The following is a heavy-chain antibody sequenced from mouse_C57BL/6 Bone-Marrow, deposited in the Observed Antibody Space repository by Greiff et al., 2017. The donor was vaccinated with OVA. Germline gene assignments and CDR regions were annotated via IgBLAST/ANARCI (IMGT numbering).Heavy chain of an antibody. J-gene: IGHJ4*01. Sequence: VKLQQPGAELVKPGASVKLSCKASGYTFTSYWMHWVKQRPGQGLEWIGMIHPNSGSTNYNEKFKSKATLTVDKSSSTAYMQLSSLTSEDSAVYYCARSPNYYGSSSDAMDYWGQGTSVTVSS. D-gene: IGHD1-1*01. V-gene: IGHV1-64*01. CDR1: GYTFTSYW. CDR3: ARSPNYYGSSSDAMDY. CDR2: IHPNSGST.